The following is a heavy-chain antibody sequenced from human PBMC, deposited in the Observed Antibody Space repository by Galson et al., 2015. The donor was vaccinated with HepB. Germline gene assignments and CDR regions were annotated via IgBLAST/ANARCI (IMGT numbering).Heavy chain of an antibody. D-gene: IGHD1-26*01. Sequence: SLRLSCAASGFTFDDYAMHWVRQAPGKGLEWVSGISWNSGSIGYADSVKGRFTISRDNAKNSLYLQMNSLRAEDTALYYCARFYSLAYFDYWGQGTLVTVSS. CDR3: ARFYSLAYFDY. CDR2: ISWNSGSI. V-gene: IGHV3-9*01. CDR1: GFTFDDYA. J-gene: IGHJ4*02.